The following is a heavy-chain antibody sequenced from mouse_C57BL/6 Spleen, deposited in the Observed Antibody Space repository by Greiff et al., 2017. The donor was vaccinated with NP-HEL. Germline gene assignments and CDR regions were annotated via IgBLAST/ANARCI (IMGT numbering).Heavy chain of an antibody. CDR3: ARRLLRPYWYFDV. D-gene: IGHD2-3*01. CDR2: IYPSDSET. Sequence: PGQGLEWIGNIYPSDSETHYNQKFKDKATLTVDKSSSTAYMQLSSLTSEDSAVYYCARRLLRPYWYFDVWGTGTTVTVSS. J-gene: IGHJ1*03. V-gene: IGHV1-61*01.